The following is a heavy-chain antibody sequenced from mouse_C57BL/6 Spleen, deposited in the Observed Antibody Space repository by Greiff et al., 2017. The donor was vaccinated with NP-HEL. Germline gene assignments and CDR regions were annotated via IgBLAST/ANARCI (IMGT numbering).Heavy chain of an antibody. Sequence: QVQLKESGPGLVQPSQSLSITCTVSGFSLTSYGVHWVRQSPGKGLEWLGVIWSGGSTDYNAAFISRLSISKDNSKSQVFFKMNSLQADDTAIYYCARLGRGGAMDYWGQGTSVTVSS. CDR1: GFSLTSYG. CDR2: IWSGGST. V-gene: IGHV2-2*01. J-gene: IGHJ4*01. D-gene: IGHD4-1*01. CDR3: ARLGRGGAMDY.